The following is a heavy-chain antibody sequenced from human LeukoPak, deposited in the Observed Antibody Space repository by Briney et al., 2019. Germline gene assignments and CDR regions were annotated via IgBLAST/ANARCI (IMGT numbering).Heavy chain of an antibody. V-gene: IGHV3-21*01. CDR2: LSGSGYNT. Sequence: GGSLRLSCAASGFTFSSYALSWVRQAPGKGLEWVSSLSGSGYNTYYADSVKGRFTISRDNAKNSLYLQMNSLRAEDTAVYYCARDAGGYYYMDVWGKGTTVTVSS. CDR1: GFTFSSYA. J-gene: IGHJ6*03. CDR3: ARDAGGYYYMDV. D-gene: IGHD3-10*01.